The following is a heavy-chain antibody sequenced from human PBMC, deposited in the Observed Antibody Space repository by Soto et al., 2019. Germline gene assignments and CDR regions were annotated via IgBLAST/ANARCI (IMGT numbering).Heavy chain of an antibody. CDR3: AKDRGGGFDY. CDR1: GFTFSSCD. D-gene: IGHD3-10*01. V-gene: IGHV3-23*01. J-gene: IGHJ4*02. CDR2: ISDSGDST. Sequence: EVPLLESGGGLVQPGGSLRLSCAASGFTFSSCDLSWVRQAPGKGLEWVSAISDSGDSTWHADSVKGRFTISRDNSKNTLYLQMNSLRAEDTAVYYCAKDRGGGFDYWGQGTLVTVSS.